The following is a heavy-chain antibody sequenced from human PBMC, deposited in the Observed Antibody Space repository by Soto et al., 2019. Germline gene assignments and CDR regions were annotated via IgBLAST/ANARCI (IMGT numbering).Heavy chain of an antibody. CDR2: ISSSSSTI. CDR3: ARDTYDSSGYYYVSVAFDI. D-gene: IGHD3-22*01. CDR1: GFTFISYS. J-gene: IGHJ3*02. V-gene: IGHV3-48*02. Sequence: PGGSLRLSCAASGFTFISYSMNWVRQAPGKGLEWVSYISSSSSTIYYADSVKGRFTISRDNAKNSLYLQMNSLRDEDTAVYYCARDTYDSSGYYYVSVAFDIWGQGTMVTVSS.